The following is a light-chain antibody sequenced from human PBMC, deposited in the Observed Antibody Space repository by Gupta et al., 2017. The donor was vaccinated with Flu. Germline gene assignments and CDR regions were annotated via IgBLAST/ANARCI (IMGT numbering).Light chain of an antibody. J-gene: IGKJ4*01. Sequence: GDRVTLTCRASQTVTGHLNWYQHRPGKAPKLLIYDISNLQRRVPSRFSGSGSGTDFTLTISSLQPDDFATYYCQQSFTVPFTFGGGTRVDIK. CDR3: QQSFTVPFT. CDR2: DIS. V-gene: IGKV1-39*01. CDR1: QTVTGH.